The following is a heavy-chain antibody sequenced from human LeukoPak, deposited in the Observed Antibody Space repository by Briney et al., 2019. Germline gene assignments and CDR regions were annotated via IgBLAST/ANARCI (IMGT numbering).Heavy chain of an antibody. CDR3: AKDGDYGDYGPNWFDP. J-gene: IGHJ5*02. CDR1: GFTFSSYA. V-gene: IGHV3-23*01. D-gene: IGHD4-17*01. CDR2: ISGSGGST. Sequence: SGGSLRLSCAASGFTFSSYAMSWVRQAPGKGLEWVSAISGSGGSTYYADSVKGRFTISRDNSKNTLYLQMNSLRAGDTAVYYCAKDGDYGDYGPNWFDPWGQGTLVTVSS.